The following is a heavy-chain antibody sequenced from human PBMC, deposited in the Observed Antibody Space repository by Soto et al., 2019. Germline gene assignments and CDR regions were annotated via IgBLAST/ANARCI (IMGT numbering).Heavy chain of an antibody. V-gene: IGHV3-23*01. CDR2: ISGYGDST. J-gene: IGHJ4*02. CDR3: AKDRWRYRTSGDHSDY. D-gene: IGHD3-16*02. CDR1: GFTFSNDA. Sequence: GGSLRLSCAASGFTFSNDAMSWVRQAPGKGLEWVSSISGYGDSTYYADSVKGRFTISSDISKSTLYLQMNSLRAEDTAVYYCAKDRWRYRTSGDHSDYWGQGTLVTVSS.